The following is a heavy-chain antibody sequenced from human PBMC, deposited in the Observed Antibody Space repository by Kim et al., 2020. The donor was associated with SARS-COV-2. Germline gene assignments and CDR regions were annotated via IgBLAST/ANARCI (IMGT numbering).Heavy chain of an antibody. Sequence: STYYTPSLKSRVTISVDTSKNQFSLKLSSVTAADTAVYYCARTRQSAFDIWGQGTMVTVSS. CDR2: ST. D-gene: IGHD2-2*01. J-gene: IGHJ3*02. CDR3: ARTRQSAFDI. V-gene: IGHV4-39*01.